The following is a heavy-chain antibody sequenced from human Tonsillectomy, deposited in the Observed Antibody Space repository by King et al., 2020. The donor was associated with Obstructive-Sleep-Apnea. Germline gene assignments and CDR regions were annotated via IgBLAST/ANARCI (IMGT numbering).Heavy chain of an antibody. Sequence: DVQLVESGGGLVQPGGSLRLSCAASGITVSSNYMSWVRQAPGKGLEWLSVIYSGGSTYYADSVRGRVTISRDNSKNTLYLQINSLRAEDPAVYYCAREIGDGSGFSGFHSRAHLIDYWGQGTLVTVSP. CDR2: IYSGGST. CDR1: GITVSSNY. J-gene: IGHJ4*02. CDR3: AREIGDGSGFSGFHSRAHLIDY. D-gene: IGHD3-22*01. V-gene: IGHV3-66*01.